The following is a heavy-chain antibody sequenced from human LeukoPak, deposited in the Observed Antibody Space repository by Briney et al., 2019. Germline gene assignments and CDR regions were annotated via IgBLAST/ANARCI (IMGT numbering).Heavy chain of an antibody. CDR1: GFTFSSYA. J-gene: IGHJ4*02. Sequence: GGSLRLSCAASGFTFSSYAMHWVRQAPGKGLEWVAVISYDGSNKYYADSVKGRFTISRDNSKNTLYLQMNSLRAEDTAVYYCAKDSSGWQIFDYWGQGTLVTVSS. CDR3: AKDSSGWQIFDY. V-gene: IGHV3-30-3*02. D-gene: IGHD6-19*01. CDR2: ISYDGSNK.